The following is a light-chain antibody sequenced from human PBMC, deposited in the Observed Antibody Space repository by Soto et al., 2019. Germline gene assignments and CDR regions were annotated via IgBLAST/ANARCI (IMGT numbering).Light chain of an antibody. Sequence: VLTQSPGTLSLSPGERATLSCRASQSVRGDYLAWYQQRPGQAPRLLIYGASSRATGIPDRFSGSGSGTDFTLANSRLDPEHFAVYYCQRYGGSPWAFGPGTKVEI. CDR1: QSVRGDY. V-gene: IGKV3-20*01. J-gene: IGKJ1*01. CDR3: QRYGGSPWA. CDR2: GAS.